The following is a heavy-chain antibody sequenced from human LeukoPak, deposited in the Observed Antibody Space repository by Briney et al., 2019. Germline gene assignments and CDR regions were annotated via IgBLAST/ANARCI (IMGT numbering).Heavy chain of an antibody. V-gene: IGHV3-21*01. Sequence: GGSLRLSCAASGFTFSSNSMNWVRQAPGKGLEWVSSISSSSSYIYYADSVKGRFTISRDNAKNSLYLQMNSLRAEDTAVYYCARRSTVTRDLDIWGQGTMVTVSS. CDR3: ARRSTVTRDLDI. CDR2: ISSSSSYI. J-gene: IGHJ3*02. D-gene: IGHD4-17*01. CDR1: GFTFSSNS.